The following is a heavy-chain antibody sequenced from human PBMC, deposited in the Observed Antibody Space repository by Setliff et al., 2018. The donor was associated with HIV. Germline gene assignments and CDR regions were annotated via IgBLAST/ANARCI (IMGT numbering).Heavy chain of an antibody. CDR3: ARQTESSSSYFDS. CDR2: IYYSGYS. J-gene: IGHJ4*02. Sequence: SETLSLTCAVSGGSMSNYYWTWIRQVPGKGLVWIGYIYYSGYSNFNPSLKGRVGISLDSSNSQFSLKLNAVTAADTAIYYCARQTESSSSYFDSWGQGALVTVSS. CDR1: GGSMSNYY. D-gene: IGHD6-6*01. V-gene: IGHV4-59*08.